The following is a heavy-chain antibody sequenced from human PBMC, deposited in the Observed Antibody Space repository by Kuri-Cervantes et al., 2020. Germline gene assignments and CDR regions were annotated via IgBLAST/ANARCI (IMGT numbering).Heavy chain of an antibody. D-gene: IGHD6-6*01. CDR3: ARDESAARPLYYYGMDV. Sequence: GGSLRLSCAASGFTFSSYAMHWVRQAPGKGLEWVAVISYDGSNKYYAASVKGRFTISRDNSKNTLYLQMNSLRAEDTAVYYCARDESAARPLYYYGMDVWGQGTMVTVSS. J-gene: IGHJ6*02. CDR1: GFTFSSYA. V-gene: IGHV3-30-3*01. CDR2: ISYDGSNK.